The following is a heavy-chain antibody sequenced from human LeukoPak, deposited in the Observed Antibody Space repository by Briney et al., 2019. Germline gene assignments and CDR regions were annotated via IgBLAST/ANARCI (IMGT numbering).Heavy chain of an antibody. D-gene: IGHD6-13*01. V-gene: IGHV3-30*18. CDR2: ISYDGSNK. J-gene: IGHJ4*02. Sequence: PGGSLRLSCAASGFTFSSYGMHWVRQAPGKGLEWVAVISYDGSNKYYADSVKGRLTISRDNSKNTLYLQMNSLRAEDTAVYYCAKDPAAAPDYYFDYWGQGTLVTVSS. CDR1: GFTFSSYG. CDR3: AKDPAAAPDYYFDY.